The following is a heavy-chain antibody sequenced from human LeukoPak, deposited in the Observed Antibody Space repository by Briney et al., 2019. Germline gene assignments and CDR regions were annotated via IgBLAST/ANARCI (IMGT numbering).Heavy chain of an antibody. V-gene: IGHV3-23*01. CDR3: AKRGVVIRVILVGFHKEAYYFDS. CDR1: GITLSIHG. J-gene: IGHJ4*02. D-gene: IGHD3-22*01. Sequence: GGSLRLSCAVSGITLSIHGMIGVRQAPGKGREWVAGISDRGGRPRYAVSVKGRFTISRDNSRNTLYLQMNSLRAEDTAVYFCAKRGVVIRVILVGFHKEAYYFDSWGQGALVTVSS. CDR2: ISDRGGRP.